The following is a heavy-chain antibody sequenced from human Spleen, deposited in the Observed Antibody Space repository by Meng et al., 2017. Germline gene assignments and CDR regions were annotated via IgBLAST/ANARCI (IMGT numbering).Heavy chain of an antibody. V-gene: IGHV4-34*01. J-gene: IGHJ4*02. CDR1: GGSFSDYY. Sequence: QGQLQQGGAGRLKPSETLSPSCAVSGGSFSDYYWSWIRQPPGKGLEWIGEINHSGSTNYNPSLESRATISVDTSQNNLSLKLSSVTAADSAVYYCARGPTTMAHDFDYWGQGTLVTVSS. D-gene: IGHD4-11*01. CDR3: ARGPTTMAHDFDY. CDR2: INHSGST.